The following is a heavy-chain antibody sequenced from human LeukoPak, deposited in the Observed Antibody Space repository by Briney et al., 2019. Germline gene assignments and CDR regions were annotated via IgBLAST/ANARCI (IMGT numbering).Heavy chain of an antibody. CDR3: ARLVTGYCSSTSCRGDAFDI. J-gene: IGHJ3*02. CDR1: GDSVSSNSAA. D-gene: IGHD2-2*01. Sequence: SQTPSLTCAISGDSVSSNSAAWNWIRQSPSRGLEWLGRTYYRSKWYNDYAVSVKSRITINPDTSKNQFSLQLNSVTPEDTAVYYCARLVTGYCSSTSCRGDAFDIWGQGTMVTVSS. CDR2: TYYRSKWYN. V-gene: IGHV6-1*01.